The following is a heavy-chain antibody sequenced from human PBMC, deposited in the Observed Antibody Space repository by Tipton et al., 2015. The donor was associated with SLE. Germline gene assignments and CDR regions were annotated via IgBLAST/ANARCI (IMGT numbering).Heavy chain of an antibody. CDR2: INPNSGGT. CDR3: ARRSGTWGDYYYYGMDV. J-gene: IGHJ6*02. V-gene: IGHV1-2*02. D-gene: IGHD1-26*01. Sequence: QLVQSGPEVKKPGASVKVSCKASGYIFTGHYISWVRQAPGHGLEWMGWINPNSGGTDYAQKFQGRVTMAADESTSTAYMELSSLRSEDTAVYYCARRSGTWGDYYYYGMDVWGQGTTVTVSS. CDR1: GYIFTGHY.